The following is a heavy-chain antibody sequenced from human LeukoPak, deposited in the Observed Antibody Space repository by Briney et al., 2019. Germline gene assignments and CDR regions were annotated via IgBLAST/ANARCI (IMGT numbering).Heavy chain of an antibody. J-gene: IGHJ4*02. Sequence: ASVKVSCRTSGYTLTNFYIHWVRQAPGQGPEWMGRINPNSGGTNYAQKFEGRVTMTRDRSINTFYMELSTLRSDDTAVYYCVRDRQLLLAYWGQGTLVSVSS. CDR3: VRDRQLLLAY. CDR1: GYTLTNFY. CDR2: INPNSGGT. D-gene: IGHD2-21*02. V-gene: IGHV1-2*06.